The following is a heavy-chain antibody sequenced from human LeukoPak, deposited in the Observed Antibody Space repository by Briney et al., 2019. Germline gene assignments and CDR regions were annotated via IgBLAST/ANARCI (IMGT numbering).Heavy chain of an antibody. CDR1: GFTFSSYA. CDR2: ISGSGGST. D-gene: IGHD2-2*01. CDR3: AKALPQYCSSTSCLAMDV. Sequence: GGSLRLSCAASGFTFSSYAMSWVRQAPGKGLEWVSAISGSGGSTYYADSAKGRFTISRDNSKNTLYLQMNSLRAEDTAVYYCAKALPQYCSSTSCLAMDVWGQGTTVTVSS. V-gene: IGHV3-23*01. J-gene: IGHJ6*02.